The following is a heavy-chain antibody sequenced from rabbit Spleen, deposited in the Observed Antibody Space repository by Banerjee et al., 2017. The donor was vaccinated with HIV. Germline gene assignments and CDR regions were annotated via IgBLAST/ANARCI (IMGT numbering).Heavy chain of an antibody. V-gene: IGHV1S40*01. J-gene: IGHJ6*01. Sequence: QSLEESGGDLVKPGASLTLTCTASGFSFSSSDYMCWVRQPPGKGLEWIACIYAGSSGYTYYASWAKGRFTISKTSSTTVTLQMTSLTAADTATYFCARDTGTSFSSYGMDLWGPGTLVTVS. D-gene: IGHD8-1*01. CDR2: IYAGSSGYT. CDR3: ARDTGTSFSSYGMDL. CDR1: GFSFSSSDY.